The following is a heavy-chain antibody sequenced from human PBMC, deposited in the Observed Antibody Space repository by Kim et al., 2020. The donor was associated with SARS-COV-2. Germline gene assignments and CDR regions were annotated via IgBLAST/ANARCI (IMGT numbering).Heavy chain of an antibody. J-gene: IGHJ3*02. D-gene: IGHD1-26*01. Sequence: GRFTISRDNAKNSLYLQMNSLRAEDTALYYCAKDIAGFAGSYFGFDAFDIWGQGTMVTVSS. V-gene: IGHV3-9*01. CDR3: AKDIAGFAGSYFGFDAFDI.